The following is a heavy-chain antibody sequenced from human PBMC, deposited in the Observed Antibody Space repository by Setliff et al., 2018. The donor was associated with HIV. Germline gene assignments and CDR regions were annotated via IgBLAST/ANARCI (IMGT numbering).Heavy chain of an antibody. D-gene: IGHD3-16*01. CDR3: ARRKGGYGLDV. CDR1: DGSISTGSYY. Sequence: SETLSLTCTVADGSISTGSYYWSWVRQPAGRGLEWIGRIYTSGSTNYNPSLKSRVTMSVDTSKNQFSLNLTSVTAADTAVYYCARRKGGYGLDVWGQGTTVTVS. V-gene: IGHV4-61*02. CDR2: IYTSGST. J-gene: IGHJ6*02.